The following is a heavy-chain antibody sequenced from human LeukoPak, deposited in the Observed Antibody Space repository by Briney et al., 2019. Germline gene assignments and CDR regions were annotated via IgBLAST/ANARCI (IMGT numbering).Heavy chain of an antibody. CDR3: TRMTTGHDY. D-gene: IGHD4-17*01. J-gene: IGHJ4*02. CDR2: INHSGYT. CDR1: GVSFDDYY. V-gene: IGHV4-34*01. Sequence: PSETLSLTCAVSGVSFDDYYWSWVRQTPGKGLEWIGEINHSGYTNDSPSLKSRVTLSIDTSRRQFSLNLRSVTVADAGIYYCTRMTTGHDYWGQGTLVTVSS.